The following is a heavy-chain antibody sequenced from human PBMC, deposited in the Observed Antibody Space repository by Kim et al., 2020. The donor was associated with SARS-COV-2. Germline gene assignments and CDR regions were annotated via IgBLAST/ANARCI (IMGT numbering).Heavy chain of an antibody. CDR2: IGTAGDT. CDR3: ARVHRPWDDYGDYVLGWYFDL. J-gene: IGHJ2*01. V-gene: IGHV3-13*04. D-gene: IGHD4-17*01. CDR1: GFTFSSYD. Sequence: GGSLRLSCAASGFTFSSYDMHWVRQATGKGLEWVSAIGTAGDTYYPGSVKGRFTISRENAKNSLYLQMNSLRAGDTAVYYCARVHRPWDDYGDYVLGWYFDLWGRGTLVTVSS.